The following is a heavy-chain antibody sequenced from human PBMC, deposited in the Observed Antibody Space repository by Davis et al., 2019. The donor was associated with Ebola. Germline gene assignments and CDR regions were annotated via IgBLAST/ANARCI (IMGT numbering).Heavy chain of an antibody. CDR2: ISWDGRST. CDR1: GFTFGDYA. Sequence: PGGSLRLSCAASGFTFGDYAMHWVRQAPGKGLEWVSLISWDGRSTAYADSVRDRFSISRDNSRSFLYLQMNGLRAEDTALYYCKAYDSTFRNYWGQGTLVTVSS. J-gene: IGHJ4*02. CDR3: KAYDSTFRNY. D-gene: IGHD3-22*01. V-gene: IGHV3-43D*03.